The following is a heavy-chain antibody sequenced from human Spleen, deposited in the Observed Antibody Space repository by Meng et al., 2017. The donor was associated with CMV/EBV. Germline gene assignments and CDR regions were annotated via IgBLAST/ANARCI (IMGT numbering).Heavy chain of an antibody. CDR3: ASSYDFWSGYSH. D-gene: IGHD3-3*01. V-gene: IGHV3-30*04. CDR1: GFTFSNYE. Sequence: GGSLRLSCAASGFTFSNYEMNWVRQAPGKGLEWVAVISYDGSNKYYADSVRGRFTISRDNSKNTLYLQMNSLRAEDTAVYYCASSYDFWSGYSHWGQGTLVTVSS. CDR2: ISYDGSNK. J-gene: IGHJ4*02.